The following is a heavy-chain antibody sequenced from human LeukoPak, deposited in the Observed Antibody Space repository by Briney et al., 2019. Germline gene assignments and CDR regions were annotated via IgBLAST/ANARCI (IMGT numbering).Heavy chain of an antibody. CDR3: ARISYDSSGYFDY. V-gene: IGHV3-74*01. Sequence: PGGSLRLSCAASGFTFSSYWMHWVRQVPGKGLVCVSRINSDGSITTYADSVKGRFTISRDNAKNTLYLQMNSLRAEDTAVYYCARISYDSSGYFDYWGQGTQVTASS. CDR2: INSDGSIT. J-gene: IGHJ4*02. D-gene: IGHD3-22*01. CDR1: GFTFSSYW.